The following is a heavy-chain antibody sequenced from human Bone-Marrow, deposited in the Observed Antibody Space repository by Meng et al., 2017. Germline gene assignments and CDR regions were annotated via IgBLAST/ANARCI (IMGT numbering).Heavy chain of an antibody. CDR3: ARDSWFDP. CDR2: ISYDGSNK. Sequence: VQLVESGGGGVQPGGSLRPPCAASGFTFSSYAMHWVRQAPGKGLEWVAVISYDGSNKYYADSVKGRFTISRDNSKNTLYLQMNSLRAEDTAVYYCARDSWFDPWGQGTLVTVSS. CDR1: GFTFSSYA. J-gene: IGHJ5*02. V-gene: IGHV3-30*04.